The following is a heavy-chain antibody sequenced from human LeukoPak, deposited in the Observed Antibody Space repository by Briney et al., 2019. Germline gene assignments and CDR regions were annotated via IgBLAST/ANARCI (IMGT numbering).Heavy chain of an antibody. CDR1: GASISSFY. CDR3: ARHAGRYCSGGSCYGHYYYYYYMDV. J-gene: IGHJ6*03. Sequence: SSETLSLTCTISGASISSFYWGLIRQPPGKGLEWIGSIYYSGSTYYNPSLKSRVTISVDTSKNQFSLKLSSVTAADTAVYYCARHAGRYCSGGSCYGHYYYYYYMDVWGKGTTVTVSS. D-gene: IGHD2-15*01. V-gene: IGHV4-39*01. CDR2: IYYSGST.